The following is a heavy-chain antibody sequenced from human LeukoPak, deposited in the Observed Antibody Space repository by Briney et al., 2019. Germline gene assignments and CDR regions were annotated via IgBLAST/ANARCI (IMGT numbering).Heavy chain of an antibody. CDR1: GASISTDNYY. Sequence: SETLSLTCTVSGASISTDNYYWTWVRQPAGKGLEWIGRIYYGGITNYNPSLWGRVTILVDTSKSQFSLEMTSVTAADTAVYFCASVVIDCSRGGCYEQIDYWGQGTLVSVSS. D-gene: IGHD2-2*01. V-gene: IGHV4-61*02. CDR2: IYYGGIT. J-gene: IGHJ4*02. CDR3: ASVVIDCSRGGCYEQIDY.